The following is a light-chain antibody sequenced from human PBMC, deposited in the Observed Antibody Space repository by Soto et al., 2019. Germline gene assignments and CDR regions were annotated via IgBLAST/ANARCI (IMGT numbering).Light chain of an antibody. CDR1: ESVNSN. CDR3: QQYNNRPWT. Sequence: ATESVNSNLAWYQQKPGQAPRLLIYGASTRATGIPARFSCSRSGAEFSLTTTILQSEQIAFYDLQQYNNRPWTSGRGTKVDIK. J-gene: IGKJ1*01. CDR2: GAS. V-gene: IGKV3-15*01.